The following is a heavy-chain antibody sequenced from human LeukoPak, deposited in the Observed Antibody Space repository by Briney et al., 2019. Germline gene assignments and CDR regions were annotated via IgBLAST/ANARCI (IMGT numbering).Heavy chain of an antibody. V-gene: IGHV4-59*01. CDR2: VYYSGST. CDR3: ARDYSGWYYFDY. D-gene: IGHD6-19*01. J-gene: IGHJ4*02. Sequence: SETVSLTCTVSGGSISSYYWSWIRQPPGKGLEWIGYVYYSGSTKYNPSLKSRVTISVDTSKNQFSLNLSSVTAADTAVYYCARDYSGWYYFDYWGQGTQVTVSS. CDR1: GGSISSYY.